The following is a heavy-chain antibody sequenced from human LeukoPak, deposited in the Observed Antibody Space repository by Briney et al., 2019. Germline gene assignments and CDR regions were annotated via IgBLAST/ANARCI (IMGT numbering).Heavy chain of an antibody. CDR1: GGSISSSN. V-gene: IGHV3-23*01. Sequence: ETLSLTCAVSGGSISSSNWWSWVRQAPGKGLEWVAATSSSDSGKYHADSVRGRFTISRDNSKNTVYLQMNSLRAEDAAVYYCARAPVTSCRGAFCYPFDYWGPGILVTVSS. J-gene: IGHJ4*02. D-gene: IGHD2-15*01. CDR3: ARAPVTSCRGAFCYPFDY. CDR2: TSSSDSGK.